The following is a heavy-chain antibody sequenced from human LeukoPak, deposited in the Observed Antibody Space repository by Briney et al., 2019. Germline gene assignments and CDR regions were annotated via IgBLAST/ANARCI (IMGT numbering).Heavy chain of an antibody. Sequence: ASVKVSCKASGYTFTSYGISWVRQAPGQGLEGMGWISAYNGNTGYAQKFQGRVTMTKNTSINTAYMELSSLRSDDTAVYYCARAPIWGGFVTYYYMDVWGKGTTVTISS. D-gene: IGHD3-16*02. CDR3: ARAPIWGGFVTYYYMDV. CDR1: GYTFTSYG. V-gene: IGHV1-18*01. CDR2: ISAYNGNT. J-gene: IGHJ6*03.